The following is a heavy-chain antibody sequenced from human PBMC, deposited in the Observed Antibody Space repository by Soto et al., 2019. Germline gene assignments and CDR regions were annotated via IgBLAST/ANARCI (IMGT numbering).Heavy chain of an antibody. CDR3: ARGAETGYSGVDY. D-gene: IGHD6-25*01. V-gene: IGHV3-30*03. CDR2: ISYDGSNK. Sequence: LGGALRLSCAASGFTFGSYGMHWGLQAPGKGLEWVAVISYDGSNKYYADSVKGRFTISRGNSKNTLYLQMNSLRAEDTAVYYCARGAETGYSGVDYWGQGTLVTVSS. J-gene: IGHJ4*02. CDR1: GFTFGSYG.